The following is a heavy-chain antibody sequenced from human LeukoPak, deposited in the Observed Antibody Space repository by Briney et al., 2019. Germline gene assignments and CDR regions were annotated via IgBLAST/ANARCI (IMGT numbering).Heavy chain of an antibody. CDR1: GGSISSGGYY. CDR3: ARVEYSSSLYYYYYYGMDV. V-gene: IGHV4-31*03. Sequence: SETLSLTCTVSGGSISSGGYYWIWIRQHPGKGLEWIGYIYYSGSTYYNPSLKSRVTISVDTSKNQFSLKLSSVTAADTAVYYCARVEYSSSLYYYYYYGMDVWGQGTTVTVSS. CDR2: IYYSGST. J-gene: IGHJ6*02. D-gene: IGHD6-6*01.